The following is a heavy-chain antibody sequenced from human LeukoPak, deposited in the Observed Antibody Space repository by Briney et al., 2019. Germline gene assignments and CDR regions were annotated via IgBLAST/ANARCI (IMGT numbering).Heavy chain of an antibody. CDR3: ARDLGDGTGTYMGY. CDR1: GFTFSTYA. D-gene: IGHD3-10*01. V-gene: IGHV3-48*02. CDR2: ISSSGTTI. J-gene: IGHJ4*02. Sequence: PGGSLRLSCVAPGFTFSTYAMNWVRQAPGKGLEWVSSISSSGTTIYYADSVKGRFTIPRDNAKNSLFLQMNSLRDEDTALYYCARDLGDGTGTYMGYWGQGTLVTVSS.